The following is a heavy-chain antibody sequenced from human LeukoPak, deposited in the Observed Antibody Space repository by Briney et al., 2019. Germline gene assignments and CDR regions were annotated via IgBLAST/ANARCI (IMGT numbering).Heavy chain of an antibody. D-gene: IGHD6-19*01. CDR2: ISSSSSYK. CDR3: ARGMAGEDY. Sequence: GGSLRLSCAASGFTFTIYSMNWVRQAPGKGLEWVSSISSSSSYKYYADSVKGRFTISRDNAKNSLYLQMNSLRAEDTALYYCARGMAGEDYWGQGTLVTVSS. V-gene: IGHV3-21*01. J-gene: IGHJ4*02. CDR1: GFTFTIYS.